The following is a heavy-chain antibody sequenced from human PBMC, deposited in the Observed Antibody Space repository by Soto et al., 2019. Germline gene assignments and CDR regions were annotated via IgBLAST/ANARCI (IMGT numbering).Heavy chain of an antibody. CDR3: ARRLRIEWLGGGFQH. Sequence: SETLSLTCTVSGGSISSSSYYWGWIRQPPGKGLEWIGSIYYSGSTYYNPSLKSRVTISVDTSKNQFSLKLSSVTAADTAVYYCARRLRIEWLGGGFQHWGQGTLVTVSS. D-gene: IGHD6-19*01. J-gene: IGHJ1*01. CDR1: GGSISSSSYY. CDR2: IYYSGST. V-gene: IGHV4-39*01.